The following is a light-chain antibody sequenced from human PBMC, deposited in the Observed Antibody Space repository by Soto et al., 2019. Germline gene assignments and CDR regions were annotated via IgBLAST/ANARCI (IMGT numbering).Light chain of an antibody. CDR3: QQSYSTLLT. V-gene: IGKV1-39*01. J-gene: IGKJ4*01. CDR2: TAS. CDR1: QSISNS. Sequence: DIQMTQSPSSLSASVGDRVTITCRASQSISNSLNWYQQKPGKAPKLLIYTASNLQSGVPLRVSGSGSGTDFTLTISSLQPKDIATSYCQQSYSTLLTFGGGTKVDIK.